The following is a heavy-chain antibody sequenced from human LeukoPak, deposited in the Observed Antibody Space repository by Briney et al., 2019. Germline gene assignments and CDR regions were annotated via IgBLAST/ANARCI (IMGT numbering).Heavy chain of an antibody. D-gene: IGHD3-3*01. Sequence: GGSLRLSCAASGFTFSSYSMRWVRQAPGKGLEWVAVISYDGSNKYYADSVKGRFTISRDNSKNTLYLQMNSLRGEDTAVYYFARGGRQKGPFLDVWGKGTTLTVSS. V-gene: IGHV3-30*04. CDR1: GFTFSSYS. CDR3: ARGGRQKGPFLDV. CDR2: ISYDGSNK. J-gene: IGHJ6*04.